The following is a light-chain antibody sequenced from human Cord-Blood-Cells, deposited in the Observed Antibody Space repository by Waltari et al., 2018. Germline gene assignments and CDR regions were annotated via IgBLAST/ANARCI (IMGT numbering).Light chain of an antibody. CDR1: NSDVGGYNY. Sequence: QSALTQPRSVSGSPGQSVPIPCTGTNSDVGGYNYVSLFQQHPGKAPKLMIYDVSKRPSGVPDRFSGSKSGNTASLTISGLQAEDEADYYCCSYAGSYTWVFGGGTKLTVL. V-gene: IGLV2-11*02. CDR2: DVS. CDR3: CSYAGSYTWV. J-gene: IGLJ3*02.